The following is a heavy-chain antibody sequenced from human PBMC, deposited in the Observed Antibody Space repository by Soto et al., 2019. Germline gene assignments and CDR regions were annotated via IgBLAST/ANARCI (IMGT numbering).Heavy chain of an antibody. J-gene: IGHJ6*03. CDR3: ARDSSSSHYYYYMDV. CDR2: INPNSGGT. V-gene: IGHV1-2*04. CDR1: GYTFTGYY. D-gene: IGHD6-6*01. Sequence: ASVKVSCKASGYTFTGYYMHWVRQAPGQGLEWMGWINPNSGGTNYAQKFQGWVTMTRDTSISTAYMELSRLRSDDTAVYYCARDSSSSHYYYYMDVWGKGTTVTVSS.